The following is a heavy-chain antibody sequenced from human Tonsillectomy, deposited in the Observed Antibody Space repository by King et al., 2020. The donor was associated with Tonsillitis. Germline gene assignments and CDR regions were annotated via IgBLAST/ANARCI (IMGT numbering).Heavy chain of an antibody. D-gene: IGHD4-17*01. CDR2: ISYDGSNK. CDR1: GFTFSSYG. J-gene: IGHJ6*02. CDR3: AKEGGGYGDYFYSYYGMDV. V-gene: IGHV3-30*18. Sequence: VQLVESGGGVVQPGRSLRLSCAASGFTFSSYGMHWVRQAPGKGLEWVAVISYDGSNKYYADSVKGRFTISRDNSKNTLYLQMNSLRAEDTAVYYCAKEGGGYGDYFYSYYGMDVWGQGTTVTVSS.